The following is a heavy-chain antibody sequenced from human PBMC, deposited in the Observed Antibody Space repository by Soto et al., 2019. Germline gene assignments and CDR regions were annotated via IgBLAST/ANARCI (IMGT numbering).Heavy chain of an antibody. V-gene: IGHV4-59*01. D-gene: IGHD5-12*01. CDR1: GVFITSYY. Sequence: LSLTCTVSGVFITSYYWSWIRQPPGKGLEWNGYINYSGSTKYNPSLKSRVTISVDPSKNQFSLKLCSLTAADTAVFYCARVRDGYNINWFGTWGQGTLVTVSS. CDR2: INYSGST. J-gene: IGHJ5*02. CDR3: ARVRDGYNINWFGT.